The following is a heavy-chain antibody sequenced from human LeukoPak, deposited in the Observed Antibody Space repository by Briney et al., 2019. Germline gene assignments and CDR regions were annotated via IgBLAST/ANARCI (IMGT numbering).Heavy chain of an antibody. CDR3: AVTTYSRSSGWFDP. J-gene: IGHJ5*02. D-gene: IGHD6-6*01. V-gene: IGHV4-39*07. Sequence: PSETLSLTCTVSGGSISSSSYYWGWIRQPPGKGLEWIGSIYYSGSTYCNPSLKSRVTISVDTSKNQFSLKLSSVTAADTAVYYCAVTTYSRSSGWFDPWGQGTLVTVSS. CDR1: GGSISSSSYY. CDR2: IYYSGST.